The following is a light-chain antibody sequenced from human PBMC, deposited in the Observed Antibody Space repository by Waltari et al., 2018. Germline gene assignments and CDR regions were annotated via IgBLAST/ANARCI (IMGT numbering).Light chain of an antibody. V-gene: IGLV3-1*01. Sequence: SYELTQPPSVSVSPGQPASITCSGDELGDKYVCWYQQKPGQSPMLVIYQDGERPSGIPERFSGSNSGNTATLTISGTQAMDEADYYCQAWDTSTVVFGGGTELTVL. CDR2: QDG. CDR3: QAWDTSTVV. CDR1: ELGDKY. J-gene: IGLJ2*01.